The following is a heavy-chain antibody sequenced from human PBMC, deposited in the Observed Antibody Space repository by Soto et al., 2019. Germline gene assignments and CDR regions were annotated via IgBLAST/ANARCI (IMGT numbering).Heavy chain of an antibody. D-gene: IGHD6-6*01. Sequence: GASVKVSCKASGGTFSSYAISWVRQAPGQGLEWMGGIIPIFGTANYAQKFQGRVTITADKSTSTAYMELSSLRSGDTAVYYCARGNELGIAARPDGYYYYGMDVWGQGTTVTVSS. CDR1: GGTFSSYA. CDR3: ARGNELGIAARPDGYYYYGMDV. J-gene: IGHJ6*02. V-gene: IGHV1-69*06. CDR2: IIPIFGTA.